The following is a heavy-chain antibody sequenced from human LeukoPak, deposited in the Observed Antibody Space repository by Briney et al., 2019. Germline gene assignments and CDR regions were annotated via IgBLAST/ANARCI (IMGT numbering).Heavy chain of an antibody. J-gene: IGHJ6*02. CDR2: MNPNSGNT. CDR1: GYTFTSYD. V-gene: IGHV1-8*01. D-gene: IGHD1-26*01. CDR3: ARVVEWELLRHYYYGMDV. Sequence: GASVKVSCKASGYTFTSYDINWVRQATGQGLEWMGWMNPNSGNTGYAQKFQGRVTMTRNTSISTAYMELSSLRSEDTAVYYCARVVEWELLRHYYYGMDVWGQGTTVTVSS.